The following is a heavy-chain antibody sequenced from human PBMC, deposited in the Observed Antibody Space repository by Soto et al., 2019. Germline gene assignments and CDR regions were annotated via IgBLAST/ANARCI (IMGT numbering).Heavy chain of an antibody. CDR3: ARASGNYYGMDV. Sequence: PGESLKISCKGSGYSFSNYWIVWVRQMPGKGLEWMGIIYPGDSETKYSPSFQGQVTISADKSINTAYLQWSSLKASDTAMYYRARASGNYYGMDVWGQGTTVTV. CDR1: GYSFSNYW. V-gene: IGHV5-51*01. J-gene: IGHJ6*02. D-gene: IGHD6-13*01. CDR2: IYPGDSET.